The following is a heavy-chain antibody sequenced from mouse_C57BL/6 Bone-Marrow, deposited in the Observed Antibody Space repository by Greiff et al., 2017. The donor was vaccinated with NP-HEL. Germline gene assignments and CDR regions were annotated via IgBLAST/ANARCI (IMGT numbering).Heavy chain of an antibody. CDR1: GYTFTSYW. Sequence: VKLQQPGAELVRPGSSVKLSCKASGYTFTSYWMHWVKQRPIQGLEWIGNIDPSDSETHYNQKFKDKATLTVDKSSSTAYMQLSSLTSEDSAVYYCARLYYGNLDYWGQGTTLTVSS. D-gene: IGHD2-1*01. J-gene: IGHJ2*01. CDR2: IDPSDSET. CDR3: ARLYYGNLDY. V-gene: IGHV1-52*01.